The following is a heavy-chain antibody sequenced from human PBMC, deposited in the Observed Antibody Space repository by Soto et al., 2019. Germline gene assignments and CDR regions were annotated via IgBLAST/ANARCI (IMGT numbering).Heavy chain of an antibody. J-gene: IGHJ4*02. V-gene: IGHV3-7*03. CDR2: IKQDGSEK. CDR1: GFSFSNYW. D-gene: IGHD6-13*01. CDR3: AREWWSSSWYLDPLY. Sequence: PGGSLRLSCAASGFSFSNYWMNWVRQAPGKGLEWVANIKQDGSEKNYVDSVRGRFTISRDNSKNSLYLQMNSLRAEDTAVYYCAREWWSSSWYLDPLYWGQGTLVTVSS.